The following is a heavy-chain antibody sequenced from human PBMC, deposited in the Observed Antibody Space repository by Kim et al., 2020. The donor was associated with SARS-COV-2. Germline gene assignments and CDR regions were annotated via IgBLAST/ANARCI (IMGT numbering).Heavy chain of an antibody. CDR2: IYPGDSDT. Sequence: GESLKISCKGSGYSFTSYWIGWVRQMPGKGLEWMGIIYPGDSDTRYSPSFQGQVTISADKSISTAYLQWRSLKASDTAMYYCASTLSGWSYYFDYWGQGTLVTVSS. D-gene: IGHD6-19*01. CDR1: GYSFTSYW. CDR3: ASTLSGWSYYFDY. V-gene: IGHV5-51*01. J-gene: IGHJ4*02.